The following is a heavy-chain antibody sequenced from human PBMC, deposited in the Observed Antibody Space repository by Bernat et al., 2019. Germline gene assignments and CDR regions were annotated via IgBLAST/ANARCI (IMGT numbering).Heavy chain of an antibody. CDR1: GFTVGTSY. D-gene: IGHD1-26*01. CDR3: AREIQSSQGAFEY. Sequence: EVQVVESGGGLVRPGDSLSLSCAVSGFTVGTSYMSWVRQAPGRGLEWVSVIYSGGTAYYADSVKGRFTISRHYSNNTVYLQMNSLKPEDTAVYYCAREIQSSQGAFEYWGQGTLVTVSS. J-gene: IGHJ4*02. CDR2: IYSGGTA. V-gene: IGHV3-53*04.